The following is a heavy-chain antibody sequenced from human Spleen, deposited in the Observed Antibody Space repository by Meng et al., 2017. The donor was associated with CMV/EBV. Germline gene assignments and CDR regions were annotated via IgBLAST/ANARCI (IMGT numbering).Heavy chain of an antibody. CDR3: ARQVAQQLVGTNWFDP. Sequence: QRLGAGLLKPSQPLSLTCTVSGGSISSGDCYWSWIRQPPGKGLEWLGYIYYSGSTYYNPSLKSRVTISVDTSKNQFSLKLSSVTAADTAVYYCARQVAQQLVGTNWFDPWGQGTLVTVSS. CDR2: IYYSGST. D-gene: IGHD6-13*01. CDR1: GGSISSGDCY. J-gene: IGHJ5*02. V-gene: IGHV4-30-4*08.